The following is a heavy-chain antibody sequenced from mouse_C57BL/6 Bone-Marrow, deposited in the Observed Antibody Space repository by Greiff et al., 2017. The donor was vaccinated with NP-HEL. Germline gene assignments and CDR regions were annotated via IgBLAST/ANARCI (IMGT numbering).Heavy chain of an antibody. J-gene: IGHJ2*01. D-gene: IGHD1-1*01. CDR1: GYTFTSYW. CDR2: IYPGNSDT. CDR3: TRPLYYYGSSYTFDY. Sequence: VQLKESGTVLARPGASVKMSCKTSGYTFTSYWMHWVKQRPGQGLEWIGAIYPGNSDTSYNQKFKGKAKLTAVTSASTAYMELSSLTNEDSAVYYCTRPLYYYGSSYTFDYWGQGTTLTVSS. V-gene: IGHV1-5*01.